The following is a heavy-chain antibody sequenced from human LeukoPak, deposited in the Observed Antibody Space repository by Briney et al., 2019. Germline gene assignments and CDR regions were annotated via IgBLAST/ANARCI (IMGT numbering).Heavy chain of an antibody. CDR1: GFPFSTFA. J-gene: IGHJ4*02. Sequence: PGGPLLLSCAASGFPFSTFAMSWVRQPPGKGLEWVSSIFPSGGEIHYADSVRGRFTISRDNSKSTLSLQMNSLRAEDTAIYYCATYRQVLLPFESWGQGTLVTVSS. V-gene: IGHV3-23*01. D-gene: IGHD2-8*02. CDR2: IFPSGGEI. CDR3: ATYRQVLLPFES.